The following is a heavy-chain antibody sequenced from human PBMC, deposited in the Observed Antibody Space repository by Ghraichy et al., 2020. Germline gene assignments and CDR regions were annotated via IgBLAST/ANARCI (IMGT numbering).Heavy chain of an antibody. D-gene: IGHD2-2*01. V-gene: IGHV1-69*13. Sequence: SVKVSCKASGGSFYNYAISWVRQAPGHGLEWIGDIIPMFGTTKYAQNSQDRVSITADASTSIAYIELSSLRSEDTAVYYCARLGYCSSASCYWGQGTLVTVSS. CDR2: IIPMFGTT. CDR1: GGSFYNYA. CDR3: ARLGYCSSASCY. J-gene: IGHJ4*02.